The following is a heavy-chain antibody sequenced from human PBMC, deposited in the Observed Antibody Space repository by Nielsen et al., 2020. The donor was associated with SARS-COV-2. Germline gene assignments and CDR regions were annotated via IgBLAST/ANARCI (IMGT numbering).Heavy chain of an antibody. V-gene: IGHV1-3*01. J-gene: IGHJ3*02. CDR2: INPRTGDT. CDR1: GYTFRNYA. D-gene: IGHD2-15*01. Sequence: ASVKVSCKASGYTFRNYAMHWVCQAPGHGLEWMGWINPRTGDTEYSQNVQDRLTITADTPASTAYLELRRLTYEDSAVYFCATTLRHADAFDIWGQGTLATVSS. CDR3: ATTLRHADAFDI.